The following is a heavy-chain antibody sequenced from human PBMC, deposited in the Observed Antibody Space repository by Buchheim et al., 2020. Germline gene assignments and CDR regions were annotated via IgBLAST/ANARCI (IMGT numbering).Heavy chain of an antibody. CDR3: ARQNSGYFAY. J-gene: IGHJ4*02. CDR1: GGSVSSGDYY. V-gene: IGHV4-30-4*01. CDR2: IHYSGST. D-gene: IGHD3-22*01. Sequence: QVQLQESGPGLLKPSQTLSLTCSVSGGSVSSGDYYWSWIRQPPGKGLEWIGYIHYSGSTYYNPSLKSRVFISRDTSKNKLSLKMTSVTATDTAVYYCARQNSGYFAYWGQGT.